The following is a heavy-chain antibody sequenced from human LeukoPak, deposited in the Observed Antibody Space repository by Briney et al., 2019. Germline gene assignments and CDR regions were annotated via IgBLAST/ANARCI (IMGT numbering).Heavy chain of an antibody. CDR3: ARDTLDYDFWSGYYNNWFDP. Sequence: GGSLRLSCAASGFTFSSYSMNWVRQAPGKGLEWVSSISSSSSYIYYADSVKGRFTISRDNAKNSLYLQMNSLRAEDTAVYYCARDTLDYDFWSGYYNNWFDPWGQGTLVTVSS. D-gene: IGHD3-3*01. CDR1: GFTFSSYS. CDR2: ISSSSSYI. V-gene: IGHV3-21*01. J-gene: IGHJ5*02.